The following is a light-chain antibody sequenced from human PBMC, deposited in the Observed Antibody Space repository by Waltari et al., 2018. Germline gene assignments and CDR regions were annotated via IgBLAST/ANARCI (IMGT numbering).Light chain of an antibody. Sequence: DIQMTQSPSSLSASVGDRVINTGQASQDTSNYINWYQQKPGKAPKLQIYDASNLETGVQSRFSGSGSGTDFTFTISSLQPEDIATYYCQQSYTTACTFGQGTKLEI. CDR2: DAS. CDR3: QQSYTTACT. V-gene: IGKV1-33*01. J-gene: IGKJ2*02. CDR1: QDTSNY.